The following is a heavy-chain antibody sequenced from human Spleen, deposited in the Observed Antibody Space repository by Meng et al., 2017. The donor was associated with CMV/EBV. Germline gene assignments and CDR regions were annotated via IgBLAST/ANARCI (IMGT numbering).Heavy chain of an antibody. V-gene: IGHV4-59*01. CDR2: IYYSGNT. CDR1: GGSISSYY. D-gene: IGHD4-11*01. J-gene: IGHJ5*02. Sequence: SETLSLTCIVSGGSISSYYWSWIRQPPGKGLEWIGYIYYSGNTNYNPSLKSRVTISVDTSKNQFSLKMSSVTAADTAVYYCARDPTGFTLFDPWGQGTLVTVSS. CDR3: ARDPTGFTLFDP.